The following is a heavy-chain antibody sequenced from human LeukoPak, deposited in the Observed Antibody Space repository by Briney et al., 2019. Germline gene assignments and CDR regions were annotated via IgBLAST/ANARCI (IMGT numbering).Heavy chain of an antibody. CDR2: IIGNGGST. Sequence: PGGSLRLSCAASGFTFSSYAMNWVRQAPGKGLEWVSSIIGNGGSTYFVDSVKGRFTISRDNSKNTLYLQMNSLRAEDTAVYYCAKLPEYYYASRSSYADYWGQGTLVTVSS. CDR1: GFTFSSYA. V-gene: IGHV3-23*01. J-gene: IGHJ4*02. CDR3: AKLPEYYYASRSSYADY. D-gene: IGHD3-10*01.